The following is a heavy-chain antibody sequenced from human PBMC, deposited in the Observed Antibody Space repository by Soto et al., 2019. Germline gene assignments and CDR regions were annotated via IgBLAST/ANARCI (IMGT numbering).Heavy chain of an antibody. V-gene: IGHV3-74*01. Sequence: GGSLRLPCETSGCTFSDYWMHWVRQGPGKGLVWVSRIKFDGSSTNYANSVKGRFTISRDTSENTVHLQMDSLRAEDTAVYYCARDDVLCDGGRCYGVPLDVWGKGTTVTVSS. CDR3: ARDDVLCDGGRCYGVPLDV. J-gene: IGHJ6*04. CDR1: GCTFSDYW. D-gene: IGHD2-15*01. CDR2: IKFDGSST.